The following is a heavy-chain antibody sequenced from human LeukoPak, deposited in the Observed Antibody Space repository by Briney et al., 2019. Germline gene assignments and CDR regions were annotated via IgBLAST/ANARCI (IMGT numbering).Heavy chain of an antibody. J-gene: IGHJ4*02. D-gene: IGHD3-10*01. CDR3: LGSNPYYYGSLWDY. Sequence: ASVKVSCKVSGYTLTELSMHWVRQAPGKGLEWMGGFDPEDGETICAQKFQGRVTMTEDTSTDTAYMELSSLRSEDTAVYYCLGSNPYYYGSLWDYWGQGTLVTVSS. CDR1: GYTLTELS. V-gene: IGHV1-24*01. CDR2: FDPEDGET.